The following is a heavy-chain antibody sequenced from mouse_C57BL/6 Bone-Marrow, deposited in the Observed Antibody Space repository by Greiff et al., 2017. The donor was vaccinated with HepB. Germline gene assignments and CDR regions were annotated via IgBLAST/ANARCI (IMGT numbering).Heavy chain of an antibody. Sequence: QVTLKVSGPGILQPSQTLSLTCSFSGFSLRTFGMGVGWIRQPSGKGLEWLAHIWWDDDKYYNPALKSRLTISKDTSKNQVFLKIANVDTADTATYYCARMEDGYYYYAMGYWGQGTSVTVSS. D-gene: IGHD2-3*01. CDR2: IWWDDDK. V-gene: IGHV8-8*01. CDR1: GFSLRTFGMG. J-gene: IGHJ4*01. CDR3: ARMEDGYYYYAMGY.